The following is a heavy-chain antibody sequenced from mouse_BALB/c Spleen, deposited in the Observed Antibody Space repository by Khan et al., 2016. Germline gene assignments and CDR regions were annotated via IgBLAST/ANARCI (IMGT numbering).Heavy chain of an antibody. CDR2: ISDGGSYT. V-gene: IGHV5-4*02. CDR3: ARNYRWFSY. CDR1: GFTFSDYY. D-gene: IGHD2-14*01. Sequence: EVELVESGGGLVKPGGSLKLSCAASGFTFSDYYMYWVRQTPEKRLEWVATISDGGSYTYYPDSVKGRFTISRDNAKNNLYLQMSSLKSEDTAMYSCARNYRWFSYWGQGTLVTVSA. J-gene: IGHJ3*01.